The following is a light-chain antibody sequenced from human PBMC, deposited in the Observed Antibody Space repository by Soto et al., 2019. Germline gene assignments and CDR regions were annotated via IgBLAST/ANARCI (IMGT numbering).Light chain of an antibody. CDR3: SSYTSSSTYG. CDR2: EVS. Sequence: QSVLAQPASVSGSPGQSITISCTGTSSDGGGYNYVSWYQQHPGKAPKLMIYEVSNRPSGVSNRFSGSKSGNTASLTISGLQADDEADYYCSSYTSSSTYGFGTGTKVTVL. V-gene: IGLV2-14*01. CDR1: SSDGGGYNY. J-gene: IGLJ1*01.